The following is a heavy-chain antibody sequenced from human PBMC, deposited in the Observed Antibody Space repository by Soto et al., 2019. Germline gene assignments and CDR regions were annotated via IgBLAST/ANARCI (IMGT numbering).Heavy chain of an antibody. D-gene: IGHD3-10*01. CDR2: IFYSGST. Sequence: QVQLQESGPGLVKPSQTLSLTCTVSGGSISSGDYYWSWIRQPPGKGLEWIGNIFYSGSTYYNPPLKRRVPISLDTSKNQFSLKLSSVTAADTAVYYCASRQGSPYFDSWGQGTLVTVSS. V-gene: IGHV4-30-4*01. J-gene: IGHJ4*02. CDR1: GGSISSGDYY. CDR3: ASRQGSPYFDS.